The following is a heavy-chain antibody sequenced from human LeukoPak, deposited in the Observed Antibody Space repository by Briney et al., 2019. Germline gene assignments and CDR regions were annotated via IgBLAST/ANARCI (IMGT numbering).Heavy chain of an antibody. J-gene: IGHJ4*02. CDR3: ARIPLGYSGAYYFDY. CDR2: ISSSGSV. Sequence: SETLSLTCTVSRGYISGSIRSYYWSWLRQPPGKGLEWIGYISSSGSVNDNPSLRSRVTISVDTSKNQFFLNLSSVSAADTAVYYCARIPLGYSGAYYFDYWGREPWSPSPQ. D-gene: IGHD5-12*01. CDR1: RGYISGSIRSYY. V-gene: IGHV4-4*09.